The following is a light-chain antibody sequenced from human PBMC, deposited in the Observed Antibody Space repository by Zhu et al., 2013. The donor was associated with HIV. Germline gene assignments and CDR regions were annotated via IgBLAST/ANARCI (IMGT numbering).Light chain of an antibody. Sequence: EIVLTQSPGTLSLSPGERVTLSCRASQNVGRNVAWYQQQFGQPPRLLIYGASTRETGVPARFSGSGSGTDFTLTISRLEPEDFAVYYCHHYGDLPLTFGGGTKV. CDR2: GAS. CDR1: QNVGRN. V-gene: IGKV3-20*01. J-gene: IGKJ4*01. CDR3: HHYGDLPLT.